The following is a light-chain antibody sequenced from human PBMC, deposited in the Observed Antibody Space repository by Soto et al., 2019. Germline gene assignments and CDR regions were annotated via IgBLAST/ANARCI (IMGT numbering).Light chain of an antibody. Sequence: IQVPQSPSSLSASVGDRVTITCRASQSISSYLNWYQLKPGKAPKLLIYSASSLQSDVPSRFSGSGSGTDFTLTISSLQPEDFATYYCQQSYSTPLTFGGGTKGGYE. CDR3: QQSYSTPLT. CDR2: SAS. J-gene: IGKJ4*01. V-gene: IGKV1-39*01. CDR1: QSISSY.